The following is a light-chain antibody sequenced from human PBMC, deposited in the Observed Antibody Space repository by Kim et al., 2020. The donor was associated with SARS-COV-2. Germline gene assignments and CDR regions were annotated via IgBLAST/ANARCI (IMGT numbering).Light chain of an antibody. Sequence: SASEGDRVIITCQASQDITNYLNWYQQKPGSAPELLIYEASNLHTGVPSRFSAGGSGTDFSLTIRSVQPEDIATYHCQQYDHLPHTFGQGTKLEIK. V-gene: IGKV1-33*01. CDR2: EAS. CDR3: QQYDHLPHT. J-gene: IGKJ2*01. CDR1: QDITNY.